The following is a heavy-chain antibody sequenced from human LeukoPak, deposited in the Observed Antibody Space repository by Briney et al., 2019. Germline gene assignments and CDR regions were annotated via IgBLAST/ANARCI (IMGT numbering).Heavy chain of an antibody. CDR1: GFTFSSYS. CDR2: ISSSSSYI. CDR3: VRPPDYYDSSGYDY. V-gene: IGHV3-21*01. J-gene: IGHJ4*02. D-gene: IGHD3-22*01. Sequence: GGSLRLSCAASGFTFSSYSMNWVRQAPGKGLEWVSSISSSSSYIYYADSVKGRFTISRDNAKNSLYLQMNSLRAEDTAVYYCVRPPDYYDSSGYDYWGQGTLVTVSS.